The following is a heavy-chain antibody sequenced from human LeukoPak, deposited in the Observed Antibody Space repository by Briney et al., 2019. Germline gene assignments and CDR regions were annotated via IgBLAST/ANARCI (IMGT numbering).Heavy chain of an antibody. D-gene: IGHD6-13*01. CDR1: GGSISSGSYY. CDR3: AREDEAAAGI. CDR2: IYTSGST. J-gene: IGHJ4*02. Sequence: SQTLSLTCTVSGGSISSGSYYWSWIRQPAGRGLEWIGRIYTSGSTNYNPSLKSRVTISVDTSKNQFSLKLSSVTAADTAVYYCAREDEAAAGIWGQGTLVTVSS. V-gene: IGHV4-61*02.